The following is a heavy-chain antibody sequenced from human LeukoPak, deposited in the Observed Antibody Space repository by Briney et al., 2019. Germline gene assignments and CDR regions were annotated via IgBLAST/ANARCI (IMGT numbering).Heavy chain of an antibody. J-gene: IGHJ4*02. V-gene: IGHV3-64*01. CDR2: ISSIGGHT. CDR1: GFSFSNYA. D-gene: IGHD6-19*01. CDR3: ARGSGWYRGEYFDY. Sequence: GGSLRLSCAASGFSFSNYAMYWVRQVPGKGLEYVSGISSIGGHTYYGNSVKGRFTISRDNSKNTLYLQMGSLRGEDMAVYYCARGSGWYRGEYFDYWGQGTLVTVSS.